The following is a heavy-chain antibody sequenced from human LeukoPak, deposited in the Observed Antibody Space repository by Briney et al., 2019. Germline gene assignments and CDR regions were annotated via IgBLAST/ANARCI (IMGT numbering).Heavy chain of an antibody. D-gene: IGHD6-13*01. J-gene: IGHJ5*02. V-gene: IGHV3-48*04. CDR2: ISSSSSTI. CDR1: GFIFSSYS. Sequence: GGSLRLSCAASGFIFSSYSMNWVRQAPGKGLEWVSYISSSSSTIYYADSVKGRFTISRDNAKNSLYLQMNSLRAEDTAVYYCARVPLAAAGTLWFDPWGQGTLVTVSS. CDR3: ARVPLAAAGTLWFDP.